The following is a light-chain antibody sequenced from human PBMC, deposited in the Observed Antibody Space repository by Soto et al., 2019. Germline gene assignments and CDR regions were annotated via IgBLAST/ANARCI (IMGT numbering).Light chain of an antibody. Sequence: DIQMTQSPSSLSASVEDRVIITCRASQSISNHLNWYQQKPGKAPKLLIFAASSLQSGVPSRFSGTGSGTEITLTISNLQPEDFATYYCQQAASFPITFGQGTRLEIK. J-gene: IGKJ5*01. V-gene: IGKV1-39*01. CDR3: QQAASFPIT. CDR1: QSISNH. CDR2: AAS.